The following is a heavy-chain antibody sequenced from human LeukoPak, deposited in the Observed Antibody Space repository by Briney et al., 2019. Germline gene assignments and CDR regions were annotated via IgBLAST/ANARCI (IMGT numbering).Heavy chain of an antibody. CDR1: GYIFTTYT. CDR2: INTNTGNP. D-gene: IGHD3-10*01. J-gene: IGHJ4*02. V-gene: IGHV7-4-1*02. Sequence: GASVKVSCKASGYIFTTYTMNWVRQAPGRGLEWMGWINTNTGNPTYAQGFTGRFVFSLDTSVSTAYLRISSLKAEDTAVYYCARVMVRGVPVVAYWGQGTLVTVSS. CDR3: ARVMVRGVPVVAY.